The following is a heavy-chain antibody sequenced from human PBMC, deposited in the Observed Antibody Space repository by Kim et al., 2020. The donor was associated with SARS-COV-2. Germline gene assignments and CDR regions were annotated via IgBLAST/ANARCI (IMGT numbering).Heavy chain of an antibody. J-gene: IGHJ3*02. CDR1: GGSVSSGSYY. Sequence: SETLSLTCTVSGGSVSSGSYYWSWIRQPPGKGLEWIGYIYYSGSTNYNPSLKSRVTISVDTCKNQFSLKLSSVTAADTAVYYCARGKRGAFDIWGQGTMVTVSS. CDR3: ARGKRGAFDI. CDR2: IYYSGST. V-gene: IGHV4-61*01.